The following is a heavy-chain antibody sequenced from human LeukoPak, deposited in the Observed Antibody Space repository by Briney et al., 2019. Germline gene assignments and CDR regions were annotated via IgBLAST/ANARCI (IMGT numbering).Heavy chain of an antibody. V-gene: IGHV3-23*01. CDR1: GFSFSSYA. CDR2: ISGSGGST. J-gene: IGHJ4*02. Sequence: PGGSLRLSYAASGFSFSSYAMSWVRQAPGKGLEWVSAISGSGGSTYYADSVKGRFTISRDNSKNTLYLQMNSLRAEDTAVYYCAKDLLPKVGAASDYWGQGTLVTVSS. CDR3: AKDLLPKVGAASDY. D-gene: IGHD1-26*01.